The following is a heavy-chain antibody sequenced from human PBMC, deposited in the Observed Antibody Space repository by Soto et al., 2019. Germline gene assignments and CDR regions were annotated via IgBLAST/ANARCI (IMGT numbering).Heavy chain of an antibody. CDR3: AGDVRGRVDTAMVY. CDR1: GYTFTSYA. D-gene: IGHD5-18*01. CDR2: INAGNGNT. Sequence: QVQLVQSGAEVKKPGASVKVSCKASGYTFTSYAMHWVRQAPGQRLEWMGWINAGNGNTKYSKKFQGRVTITRDTSASTAYMELSSLRSEDTAVYYCAGDVRGRVDTAMVYWGQGTLVTVSS. V-gene: IGHV1-3*01. J-gene: IGHJ4*02.